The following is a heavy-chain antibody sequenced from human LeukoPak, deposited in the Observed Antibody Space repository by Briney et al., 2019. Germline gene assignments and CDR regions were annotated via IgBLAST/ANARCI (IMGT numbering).Heavy chain of an antibody. J-gene: IGHJ4*02. CDR1: GYTFTSYG. Sequence: ASVKISCKASGYTFTSYGISWVRQAPGQGLEWMGWISAYNGNTNYAQKLQGRVTMTTDTSTSTAYMELRSLRSDDTAVYYCARSTREPPRGYYFDYWGQGTLVTVSS. CDR3: ARSTREPPRGYYFDY. D-gene: IGHD1-26*01. V-gene: IGHV1-18*01. CDR2: ISAYNGNT.